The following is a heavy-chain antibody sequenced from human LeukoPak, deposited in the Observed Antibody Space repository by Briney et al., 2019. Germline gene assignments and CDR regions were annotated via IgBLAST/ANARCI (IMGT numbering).Heavy chain of an antibody. CDR1: GGSISSGGYY. J-gene: IGHJ3*02. Sequence: PSETLSLTCTVSGGSISSGGYYWSWIRQHPGKGLEWIGYIYYSESTYYNPSLKSRVTISVDTSKNQFSLKLSSVTAADTAVYYCARGIVVVVAASWAFDIWGQGTMVTVSS. CDR2: IYYSEST. CDR3: ARGIVVVVAASWAFDI. D-gene: IGHD2-15*01. V-gene: IGHV4-31*03.